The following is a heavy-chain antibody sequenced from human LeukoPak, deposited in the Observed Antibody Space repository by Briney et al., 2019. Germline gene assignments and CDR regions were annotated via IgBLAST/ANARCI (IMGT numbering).Heavy chain of an antibody. V-gene: IGHV4-61*02. CDR1: GGSISSGSYY. Sequence: SETLSLTCTVSGGSISSGSYYWSWIRQPAGKGLEWIGRIYTSGSTNYNPSLKSRVTMSVDTSKNQFSLKLSSVTAADTAVYYCAAGLALVGATASWGQGTLVTVSS. J-gene: IGHJ4*02. D-gene: IGHD1-26*01. CDR3: AAGLALVGATAS. CDR2: IYTSGST.